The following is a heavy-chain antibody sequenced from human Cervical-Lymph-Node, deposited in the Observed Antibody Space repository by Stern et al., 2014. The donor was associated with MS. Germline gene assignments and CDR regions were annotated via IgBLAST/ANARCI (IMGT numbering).Heavy chain of an antibody. Sequence: VQLVESGAEVKKPGSSVKVSCKASGGTFTTHGISWVRQAPGQGLEWMGGIIPLFDTTNSAQKFQGRATITADKSQSTAYMYLSSLRSDDTAIYSCASHFPNWNPFFDYWGQGTLVTVSS. CDR1: GGTFTTHG. CDR3: ASHFPNWNPFFDY. J-gene: IGHJ4*02. V-gene: IGHV1-69*06. CDR2: IIPLFDTT. D-gene: IGHD1-1*01.